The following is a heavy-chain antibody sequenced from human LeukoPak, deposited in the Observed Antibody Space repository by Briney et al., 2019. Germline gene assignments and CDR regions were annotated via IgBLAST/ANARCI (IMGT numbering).Heavy chain of an antibody. V-gene: IGHV1-8*01. D-gene: IGHD3-3*01. CDR3: AKGDFWSGYYRVVDY. CDR2: MNPNSGNT. J-gene: IGHJ4*02. Sequence: ASVKVSCKASGYTFTSYDINWVRQATGQGREWMGWMNPNSGNTGYAQKFQGRVTMTRNTSISTAYMELSSLRAEDTAVYYCAKGDFWSGYYRVVDYWGQGTLVTVSS. CDR1: GYTFTSYD.